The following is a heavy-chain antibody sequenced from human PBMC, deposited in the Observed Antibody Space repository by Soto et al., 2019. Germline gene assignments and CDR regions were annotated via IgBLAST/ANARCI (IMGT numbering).Heavy chain of an antibody. Sequence: QVQLVQSGAEVKKPGASVKVSCKVSGYTLTELSMHWVRQAPGKGLEWMGGFDPEDGETIYAQKFQGRVTMTEDTSTDTAYMELSSLRSEDTAVYYCASFGFWSGYYTSVSDYWGQGTLVTVSS. V-gene: IGHV1-24*01. J-gene: IGHJ4*02. D-gene: IGHD3-3*01. CDR2: FDPEDGET. CDR3: ASFGFWSGYYTSVSDY. CDR1: GYTLTELS.